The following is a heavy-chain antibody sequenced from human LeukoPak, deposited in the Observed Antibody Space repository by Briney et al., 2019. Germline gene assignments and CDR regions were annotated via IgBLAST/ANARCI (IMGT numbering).Heavy chain of an antibody. CDR3: ARAVQPLRFDY. Sequence: SETLSLTCTVSSGSISTGDNYRSWIRQPPGKGLEWIGYIYYSGSTYYNPSLKSRVTISEHTSKNQFSLRLSSVTAADTAVYYCARAVQPLRFDYWGQGTLVTVSS. CDR1: SGSISTGDNY. CDR2: IYYSGST. D-gene: IGHD2-2*01. J-gene: IGHJ4*02. V-gene: IGHV4-30-4*01.